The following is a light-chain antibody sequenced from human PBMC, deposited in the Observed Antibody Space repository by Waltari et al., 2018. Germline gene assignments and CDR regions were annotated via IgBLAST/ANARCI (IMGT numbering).Light chain of an antibody. CDR1: QRLSYSY. J-gene: IGKJ2*01. Sequence: EIVLTQSPGTLSLSPGETATLSCRASQRLSYSYLAWYQQKPGQAPRLIIDGASNRATGIPDRFGGSGSGSGTDFTLTINNLQAEDVAVYYCLQFYSFLMFSFGQGTKLEI. CDR3: LQFYSFLMFS. CDR2: GAS. V-gene: IGKV3-20*01.